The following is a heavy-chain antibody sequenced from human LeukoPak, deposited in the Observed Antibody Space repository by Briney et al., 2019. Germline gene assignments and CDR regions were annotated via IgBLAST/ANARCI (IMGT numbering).Heavy chain of an antibody. V-gene: IGHV3-21*01. CDR2: ISSSSSYI. CDR3: ARDGHSSSSGLGY. D-gene: IGHD6-6*01. CDR1: GFTFSSYS. J-gene: IGHJ4*02. Sequence: GGSLRLSCAASGFTFSSYSMNWVRQAPGKGLEWVSSISSSSSYIYYADSVKGRFTISRDNAKNSLYLQMNSLRAEDTAVYYCARDGHSSSSGLGYWGPGTLVTVSS.